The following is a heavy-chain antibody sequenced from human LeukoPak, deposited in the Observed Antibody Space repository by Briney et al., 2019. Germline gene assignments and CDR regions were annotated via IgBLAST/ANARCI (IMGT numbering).Heavy chain of an antibody. J-gene: IGHJ4*02. CDR1: GFTFSSYW. CDR2: IKQDGSEK. CDR3: ARKGYSSSWYSKFDY. D-gene: IGHD6-13*01. Sequence: PGGSLRLSCAASGFTFSSYWMSWVRQAPGKGLEWVANIKQDGSEKYYVDSVKGRFTISRDNAKNSLYLQMNSLRAEDTAVYYCARKGYSSSWYSKFDYWGQGTLVTVSP. V-gene: IGHV3-7*01.